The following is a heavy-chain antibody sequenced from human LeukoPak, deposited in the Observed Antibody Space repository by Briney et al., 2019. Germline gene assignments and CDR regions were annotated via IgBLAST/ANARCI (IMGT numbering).Heavy chain of an antibody. V-gene: IGHV3-23*01. Sequence: GGSLRLSCAASGFTFSTYAMSWVRQAPGKGLGWVSGISGSGDSTYYADSVKGRFTISRDNSKNTLSLQMNSLRADDTAVYYCAKSSVRSGAGPLDYWGQGTLVTVSS. D-gene: IGHD6-13*01. CDR1: GFTFSTYA. J-gene: IGHJ4*02. CDR3: AKSSVRSGAGPLDY. CDR2: ISGSGDST.